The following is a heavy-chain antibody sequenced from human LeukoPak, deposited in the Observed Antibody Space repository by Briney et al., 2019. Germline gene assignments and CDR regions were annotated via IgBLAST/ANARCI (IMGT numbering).Heavy chain of an antibody. CDR3: ARDGLHTGHFDY. V-gene: IGHV3-48*02. Sequence: GGSLRLSCAASGFTFSTYTMNWVHQAPGKGLEWVSTVSDSSDVHYSDSVKGRFTISRDNARNSLYLQMNSLRDEDTAVYYCARDGLHTGHFDYWGQGTLVTVSS. J-gene: IGHJ4*02. CDR1: GFTFSTYT. CDR2: VSDSSDV. D-gene: IGHD2-21*01.